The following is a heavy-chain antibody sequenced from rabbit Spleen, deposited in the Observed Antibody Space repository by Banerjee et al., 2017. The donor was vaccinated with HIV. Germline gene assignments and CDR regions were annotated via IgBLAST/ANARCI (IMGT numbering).Heavy chain of an antibody. V-gene: IGHV1S45*01. CDR1: GFSFSDRDV. Sequence: QEQLVESGGGLVKPEGSLTLTCKASGFSFSDRDVMCWVRQAPGKGLQWIACINAYTGKPVYATWAKGRFTISRTSSTSVTLQMTSLTAADTATYFCVRDLSSGWGGVFYFNFWGPGTLVTVS. CDR3: VRDLSSGWGGVFYFNF. CDR2: INAYTGKP. J-gene: IGHJ4*01. D-gene: IGHD4-1*01.